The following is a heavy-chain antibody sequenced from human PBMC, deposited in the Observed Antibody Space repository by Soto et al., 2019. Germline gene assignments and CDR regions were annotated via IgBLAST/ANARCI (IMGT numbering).Heavy chain of an antibody. Sequence: GGSLRLSCAASGFTFSSYSMNWVRQAPGKGLEWVSYISSSSSTIYYADSVKGRFTISRDNAKNSLYLQMNSLRDEDTAVYYCASHGFPTVTTGHDAFDIGGQGTMVTVSS. D-gene: IGHD4-17*01. CDR3: ASHGFPTVTTGHDAFDI. CDR2: ISSSSSTI. J-gene: IGHJ3*02. CDR1: GFTFSSYS. V-gene: IGHV3-48*02.